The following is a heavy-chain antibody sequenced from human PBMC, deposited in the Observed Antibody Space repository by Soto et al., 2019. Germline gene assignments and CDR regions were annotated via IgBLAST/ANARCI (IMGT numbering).Heavy chain of an antibody. V-gene: IGHV1-69*02. CDR1: GCTFSSYT. Sequence: GASVKVSCKASGCTFSSYTISWVRQAPGQGLEWMGRIIPILGIANYAQKFQGRVTITADKSTSTAYMELSSLRSEDTAVYYCARASSAFPRYWFDPWGQGTLVTVSS. D-gene: IGHD2-15*01. J-gene: IGHJ5*02. CDR2: IIPILGIA. CDR3: ARASSAFPRYWFDP.